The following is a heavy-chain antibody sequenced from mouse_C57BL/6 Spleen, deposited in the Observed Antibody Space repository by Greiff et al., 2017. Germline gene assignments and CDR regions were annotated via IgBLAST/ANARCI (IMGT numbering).Heavy chain of an antibody. CDR1: GFNIKDDY. D-gene: IGHD2-14*01. V-gene: IGHV14-4*01. J-gene: IGHJ3*01. Sequence: EVQLQPSGAELVRPGASVKLSCTASGFNIKDDYMHCVKPRPEPGLEWIGWIDPENGDTAYASKFQGQATITADTTSNTAYLQLSSLTSEDTAVYYCTTYDEGFAYWGQGTLVTVAA. CDR3: TTYDEGFAY. CDR2: IDPENGDT.